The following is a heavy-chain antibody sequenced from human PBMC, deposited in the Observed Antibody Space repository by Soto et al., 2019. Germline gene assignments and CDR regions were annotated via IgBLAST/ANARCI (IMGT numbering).Heavy chain of an antibody. D-gene: IGHD7-27*01. CDR2: ILPIFGTT. CDR1: GGTFNTYN. Sequence: QVQLVQSGAEVKKPGSSVKVSCKASGGTFNTYNINWVRQATGQGLEWMGGILPIFGTTNYAQRFQGRVTITADDSTSTAYMELSSLRSEDTAVYYCARDKTGDSYYYYSGMDVCGQGTTVTVTS. V-gene: IGHV1-69*01. CDR3: ARDKTGDSYYYYSGMDV. J-gene: IGHJ6*02.